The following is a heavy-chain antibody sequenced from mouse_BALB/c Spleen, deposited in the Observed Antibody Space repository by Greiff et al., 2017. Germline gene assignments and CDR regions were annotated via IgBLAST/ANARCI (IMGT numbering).Heavy chain of an antibody. D-gene: IGHD1-1*01. J-gene: IGHJ2*01. CDR3: ARGDYYGSSPFDY. CDR2: INPSTGYT. V-gene: IGHV1-7*01. CDR1: GYTFTSYW. Sequence: QVQLQQSGAELAKPGDSVKMSCKASGYTFTSYWMHWVKQRPGQGLEWIGYINPSTGYTEYNQKFKDKATLTADKSSSTAYMQLSSLTSEDSAVYYCARGDYYGSSPFDYWGQGTTRTVSS.